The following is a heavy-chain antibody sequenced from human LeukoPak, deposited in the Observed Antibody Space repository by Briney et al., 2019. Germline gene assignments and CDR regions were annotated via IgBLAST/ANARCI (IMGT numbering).Heavy chain of an antibody. CDR1: GGTFSSGGYY. J-gene: IGHJ3*02. Sequence: PSETLSLTCTVSGGTFSSGGYYWSWIRQHPGKGLEWIGYIYYSGSTYYNPSLKSRVTISVDTSKNQFSLKLSSVTAADTAVYYCARGGCSSTSCYRIDDAFDIWGHGTMVTVSS. V-gene: IGHV4-31*03. D-gene: IGHD2-2*01. CDR3: ARGGCSSTSCYRIDDAFDI. CDR2: IYYSGST.